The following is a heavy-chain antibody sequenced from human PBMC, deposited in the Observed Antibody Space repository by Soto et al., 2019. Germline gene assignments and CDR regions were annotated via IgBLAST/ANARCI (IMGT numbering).Heavy chain of an antibody. Sequence: QVQLVESGGGVVQPGRSLRLSCAASGFTFSSYAMHWVRQAPGKGLEWVAVISYDGSNKYYADSVQGRFTISRDNSKNTVYVPMNSLRAEATAVYYCARESVDTAMVTPDFDYWGQGTLVTVSS. CDR2: ISYDGSNK. D-gene: IGHD5-18*01. J-gene: IGHJ4*02. V-gene: IGHV3-30-3*01. CDR3: ARESVDTAMVTPDFDY. CDR1: GFTFSSYA.